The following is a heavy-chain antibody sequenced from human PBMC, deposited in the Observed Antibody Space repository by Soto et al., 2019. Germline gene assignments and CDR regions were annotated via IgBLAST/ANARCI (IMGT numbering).Heavy chain of an antibody. CDR3: ARDSGPSTRYYYYGMDV. Sequence: RRLSCAASGFTFSSYEMNWVRQAPGKGLEWVSYISSSGSTIYYADSVKGRFTISRDNAKNSLYLQMNSLRAEDTAVYYCARDSGPSTRYYYYGMDVWGQGTTVTVSS. D-gene: IGHD3-10*01. CDR2: ISSSGSTI. V-gene: IGHV3-48*03. CDR1: GFTFSSYE. J-gene: IGHJ6*02.